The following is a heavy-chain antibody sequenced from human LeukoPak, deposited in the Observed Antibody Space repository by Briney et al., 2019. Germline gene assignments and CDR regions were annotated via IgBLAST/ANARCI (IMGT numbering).Heavy chain of an antibody. CDR3: ARERVRSPDAFDI. D-gene: IGHD3-10*01. V-gene: IGHV3-21*01. Sequence: GGSLRLSCAASGFIFSTYSMNWVRLAPGKGLEWVSSITSSSTYIYYADSVKGRFTISRDNSKNTLYLQMNSLRAEDTAVYYCARERVRSPDAFDIWGQGTMVTVSS. CDR1: GFIFSTYS. J-gene: IGHJ3*02. CDR2: ITSSSTYI.